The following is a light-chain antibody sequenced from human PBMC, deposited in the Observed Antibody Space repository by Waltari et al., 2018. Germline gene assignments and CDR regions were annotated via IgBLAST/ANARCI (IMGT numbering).Light chain of an antibody. CDR2: GAS. J-gene: IGKJ1*01. CDR3: HQYGTAPRT. Sequence: EIVFTQSPGTLSLSPGDRSTLSCRASQYVSGSYVAWYQQKPGQAPRLLIYGASSRATGIPDRFRGSGSGTDFTVTISRLEPEDFAVYYCHQYGTAPRTFGQGTKVEIK. V-gene: IGKV3-20*01. CDR1: QYVSGSY.